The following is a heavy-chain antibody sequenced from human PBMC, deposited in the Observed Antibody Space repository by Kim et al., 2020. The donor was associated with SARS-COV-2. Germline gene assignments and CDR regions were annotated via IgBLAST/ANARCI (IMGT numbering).Heavy chain of an antibody. V-gene: IGHV1-18*04. CDR2: ISPYSGHT. J-gene: IGHJ4*02. CDR1: GYTFTSNS. CDR3: ARDRGQQLVTGVFDD. D-gene: IGHD6-13*01. Sequence: ASVKVSCKASGYTFTSNSINWVRQAPGQGLEWMGWISPYSGHTNYAQKLQGRVTMTTDTSTSTAYMELRTLRSDDTAVYFCARDRGQQLVTGVFDDWGEGTLVTAAS.